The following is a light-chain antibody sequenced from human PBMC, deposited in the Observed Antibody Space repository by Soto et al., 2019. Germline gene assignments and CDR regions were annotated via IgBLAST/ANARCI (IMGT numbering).Light chain of an antibody. CDR3: QQRYNWPPLT. CDR2: NAS. CDR1: QDIRIF. Sequence: EIVLTQSPATLSLSPGDSATLSCTASQDIRIFLAWYQQKPGQAPRLLIYNASQRATGIPARFTGSGSGTDFTLTIRSLGHEDFAVYYCQQRYNWPPLTFGGGTKVEI. V-gene: IGKV3-11*01. J-gene: IGKJ4*01.